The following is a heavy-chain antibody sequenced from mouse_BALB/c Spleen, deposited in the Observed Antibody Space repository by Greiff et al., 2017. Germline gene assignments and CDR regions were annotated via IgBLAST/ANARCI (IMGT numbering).Heavy chain of an antibody. CDR2: INPGSGGT. Sequence: QVQLQQSGAELVRPGTSVKVSCKASGYAFTNYLIEWVKQRPGQGLEWIGVINPGSGGTNYNEKFKGKATLTADKSSSTAYMQRSSLTSDDSAVYFCARCPLITTVEDWYFDVWGAGTTVTVSS. V-gene: IGHV1-54*01. D-gene: IGHD1-1*01. CDR1: GYAFTNYL. CDR3: ARCPLITTVEDWYFDV. J-gene: IGHJ1*01.